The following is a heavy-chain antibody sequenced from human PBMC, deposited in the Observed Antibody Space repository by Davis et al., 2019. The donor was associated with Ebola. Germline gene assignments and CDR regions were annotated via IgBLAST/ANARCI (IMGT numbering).Heavy chain of an antibody. CDR2: IWYDGSNK. CDR1: GFTFSSYG. J-gene: IGHJ3*02. D-gene: IGHD3-22*01. Sequence: PGGSLRLSCAASGFTFSSYGMHWVRQAPGKGLEWVAVIWYDGSNKYYADSVKGRFTISRDNSKNTLYLQMNSLRAEDTAVYYCAGPHSSGYYGAFDIWGQGTMVTVSS. V-gene: IGHV3-33*01. CDR3: AGPHSSGYYGAFDI.